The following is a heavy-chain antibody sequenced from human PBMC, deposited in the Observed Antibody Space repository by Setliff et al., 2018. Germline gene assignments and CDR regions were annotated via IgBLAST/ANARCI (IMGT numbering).Heavy chain of an antibody. CDR1: GYTFTSYD. Sequence: ASVKVSCKASGYTFTSYDINWVRQAPGQGLEWMGWMNPNSGNTGFAQNFQGRVTMTRNTSISTAYMELSALRSDDTGVYYCARRFSSGNYNNLGYWGQGALVTVSS. J-gene: IGHJ4*02. CDR3: ARRFSSGNYNNLGY. CDR2: MNPNSGNT. V-gene: IGHV1-8*01. D-gene: IGHD3-10*01.